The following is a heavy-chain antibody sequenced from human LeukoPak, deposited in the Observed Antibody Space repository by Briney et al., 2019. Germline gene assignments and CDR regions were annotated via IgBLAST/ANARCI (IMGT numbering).Heavy chain of an antibody. Sequence: PGGSLRLSCAASGFTFSSYSMNWVRQAPGKGLEWVSYISSSSSTIYYADSVKGRFTISRDNAKNSLYLQMNSLRAEDTAVYYCARGEPIDIVVPYCYGMEVWGQGTTVTVSS. V-gene: IGHV3-48*01. D-gene: IGHD2-2*01. CDR3: ARGEPIDIVVPYCYGMEV. CDR2: ISSSSSTI. CDR1: GFTFSSYS. J-gene: IGHJ6*02.